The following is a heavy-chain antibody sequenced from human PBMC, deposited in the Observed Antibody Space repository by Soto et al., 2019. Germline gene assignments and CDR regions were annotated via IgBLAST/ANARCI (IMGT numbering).Heavy chain of an antibody. CDR1: GFTFSSYD. D-gene: IGHD1-1*01. CDR2: IGTAGDT. V-gene: IGHV3-13*01. J-gene: IGHJ6*02. Sequence: GGSLRLSCAASGFTFSSYDMHWVRQATGKGLEWVSAIGTAGDTYYPGSVKGRFTISRENAKNSLYLQMNSLRAEDTAVYYCARDLFYWIPGGYYYYGMDVWGQGTTVTVSS. CDR3: ARDLFYWIPGGYYYYGMDV.